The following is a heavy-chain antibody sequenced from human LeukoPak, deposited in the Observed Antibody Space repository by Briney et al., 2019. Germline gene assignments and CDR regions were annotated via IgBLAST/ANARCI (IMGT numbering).Heavy chain of an antibody. Sequence: GGSLKLSCAASGFTFSGSAMHWVRQAAGKGLEWVGRIRSKANSYATAYAASVKGRFTTSRDDSKNTAYLQMNSLKTEDTAVYYCTRPYYYGSGSYYRFDYWGQGTLVTVSS. D-gene: IGHD3-10*01. V-gene: IGHV3-73*01. CDR3: TRPYYYGSGSYYRFDY. J-gene: IGHJ4*02. CDR2: IRSKANSYAT. CDR1: GFTFSGSA.